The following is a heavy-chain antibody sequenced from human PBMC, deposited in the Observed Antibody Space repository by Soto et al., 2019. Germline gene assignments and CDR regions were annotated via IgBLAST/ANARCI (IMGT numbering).Heavy chain of an antibody. CDR1: GFTFSSYG. V-gene: IGHV3-33*01. CDR2: IWYDGSNK. D-gene: IGHD2-2*01. CDR3: ARDGGYCSSTSCHAIDY. Sequence: QVQLVESGGGVVQPGRSLRLSCAASGFTFSSYGMHWVRQAPGKGLEWVSVIWYDGSNKYYADSVKGRFTISRDNSKHTLYLQMNSLRAEDTAVYYCARDGGYCSSTSCHAIDYWGQGTLFTVSS. J-gene: IGHJ4*02.